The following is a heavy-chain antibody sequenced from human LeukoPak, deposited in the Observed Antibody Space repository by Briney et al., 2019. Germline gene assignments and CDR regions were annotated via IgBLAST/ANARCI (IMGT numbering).Heavy chain of an antibody. CDR3: ARVVMGFGELPSDY. CDR2: IYYSGST. D-gene: IGHD3-10*01. J-gene: IGHJ4*02. Sequence: PSEPRTFTVTVSGAPISSSSYYWGWIRQPPGKGLAWIGSIYYSGSTYYNPSLKSRVTISVDTSKNQFSLKLSSVTAADTAVYYCARVVMGFGELPSDYWGQGTLVTVSS. CDR1: GAPISSSSYY. V-gene: IGHV4-39*07.